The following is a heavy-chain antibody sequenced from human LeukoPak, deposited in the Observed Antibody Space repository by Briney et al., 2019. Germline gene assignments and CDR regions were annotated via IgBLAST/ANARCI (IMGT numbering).Heavy chain of an antibody. J-gene: IGHJ6*03. D-gene: IGHD3-10*01. V-gene: IGHV4-34*01. Sequence: SETLSLTCAVYGGSFSGYYWSWIRQPPGKGLEWIGEINHSGSTNYNPSLKSRVTISVDTSKNQFSLKLSSVTAADTAVYYCARDKREASRITYMDVWGKGTTVTVSS. CDR3: ARDKREASRITYMDV. CDR2: INHSGST. CDR1: GGSFSGYY.